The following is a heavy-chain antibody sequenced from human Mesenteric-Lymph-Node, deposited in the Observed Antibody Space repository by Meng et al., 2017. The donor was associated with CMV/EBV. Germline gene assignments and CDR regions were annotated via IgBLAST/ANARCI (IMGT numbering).Heavy chain of an antibody. CDR2: ISGSGDST. Sequence: GESLKISCAASGFTFSSYAMSWVRQAPGKGLEWVSTISGSGDSTYFADSVKGRFTISRDNSKNTLFLQMNSLRVEDTALYYCAKDLNAMDVWGQGTTVTVSS. CDR3: AKDLNAMDV. J-gene: IGHJ6*02. CDR1: GFTFSSYA. V-gene: IGHV3-23*01.